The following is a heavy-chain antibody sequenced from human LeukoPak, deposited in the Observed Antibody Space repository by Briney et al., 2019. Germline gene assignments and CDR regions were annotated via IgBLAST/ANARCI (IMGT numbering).Heavy chain of an antibody. D-gene: IGHD1-26*01. CDR1: GFTFSSYA. Sequence: PGGSLRLSCAASGFTFSSYAMSWVRQAPGKGLEWVSAISGSGGSTYYADSVKGRFTISRDNAKNTLYLQMNSLRAEDTAVYYCARLLVGATGNGFDYWGQGTLVTVSS. CDR2: ISGSGGST. V-gene: IGHV3-23*01. J-gene: IGHJ4*02. CDR3: ARLLVGATGNGFDY.